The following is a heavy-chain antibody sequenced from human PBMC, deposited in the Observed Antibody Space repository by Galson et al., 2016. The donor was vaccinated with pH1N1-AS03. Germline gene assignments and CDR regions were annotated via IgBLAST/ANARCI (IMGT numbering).Heavy chain of an antibody. Sequence: SLRLSCAASGFTFGDFEMNWVRQAPGKGLEWVAYISSSGDTTYYADSAKGRFTISRDSVKDSLYLQMASLRVEDTVLYYCVRAEPYYYDRRKYFAFLLWGQGTTVIVSS. V-gene: IGHV3-48*03. CDR3: VRAEPYYYDRRKYFAFLL. CDR2: ISSSGDTT. D-gene: IGHD3-22*01. CDR1: GFTFGDFE. J-gene: IGHJ3*01.